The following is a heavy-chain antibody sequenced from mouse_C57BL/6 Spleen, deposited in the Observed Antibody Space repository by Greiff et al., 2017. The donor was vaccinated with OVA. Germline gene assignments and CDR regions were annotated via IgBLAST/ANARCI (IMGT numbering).Heavy chain of an antibody. J-gene: IGHJ2*02. CDR3: ARGGYIQYYCDH. CDR1: GYTFTDYY. D-gene: IGHD1-3*01. Sequence: QVQLQQSGAELVRPGASVKLSCKASGYTFTDYYINWVKQRPGQGLEWIARIYPGSGNTYYNEKFKGKATLTAEKSSSTAYMQLSSLTSEDSAVYFCARGGYIQYYCDHWGQDPSLRV. CDR2: IYPGSGNT. V-gene: IGHV1-76*01.